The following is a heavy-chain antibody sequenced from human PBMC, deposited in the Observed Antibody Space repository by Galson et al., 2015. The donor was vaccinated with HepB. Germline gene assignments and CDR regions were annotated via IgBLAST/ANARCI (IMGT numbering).Heavy chain of an antibody. Sequence: SVKVSCKASGYTFTGYYMHWVRQAPGQGLEWMGWINPNSGGTNYAQKFQGRVTMTRDTSISTAYMELSRLRSDDTAVYYCAGAPRSSGYYLDYWGQGTLVTVSS. CDR3: AGAPRSSGYYLDY. CDR2: INPNSGGT. D-gene: IGHD3-22*01. V-gene: IGHV1-2*02. J-gene: IGHJ4*02. CDR1: GYTFTGYY.